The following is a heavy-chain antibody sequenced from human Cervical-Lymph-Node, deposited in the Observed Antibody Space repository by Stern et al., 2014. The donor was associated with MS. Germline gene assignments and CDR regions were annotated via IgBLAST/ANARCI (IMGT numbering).Heavy chain of an antibody. D-gene: IGHD4-17*01. V-gene: IGHV3-21*01. CDR2: LTGDSCM. CDR3: ARDDYVSIMGLYFYAMDV. Sequence: EVQLVESGGGLVKPGGSLRLACAASGFTFESYSLNWVRQARGKGLEGVASLTGDSCMYSAQSVRGRFTVSRDEAKNSLYLQMNSLRAEDTALYYCARDDYVSIMGLYFYAMDVWGQGTTVIVSS. J-gene: IGHJ6*02. CDR1: GFTFESYS.